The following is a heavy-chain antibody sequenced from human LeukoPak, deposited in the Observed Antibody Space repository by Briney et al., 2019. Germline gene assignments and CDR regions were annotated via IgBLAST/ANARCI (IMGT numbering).Heavy chain of an antibody. CDR1: GGSISGSY. CDR2: MYNSGST. Sequence: PSETLSLTCTVSGGSISGSYWSWMRQPPGKGLEWIAYMYNSGSTNYNPSLKSRVTISIDTSKNQFSLKLSSVTAADTAIYYFARGIESYGDYGYWGQGILVTVSS. CDR3: ARGIESYGDYGY. J-gene: IGHJ4*02. D-gene: IGHD4-17*01. V-gene: IGHV4-59*01.